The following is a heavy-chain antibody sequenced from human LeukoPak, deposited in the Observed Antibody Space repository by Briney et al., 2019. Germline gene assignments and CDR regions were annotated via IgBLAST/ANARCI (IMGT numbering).Heavy chain of an antibody. J-gene: IGHJ4*02. CDR3: ARTRYSSSYHAFDN. CDR1: GGSISSSSYY. Sequence: SETLSLTCPVSGGSISSSSYYWGWIRQPPGKGLEWIGSIYYSGSTYYNPSPKSRVTISVDTSKNQFSLKLSSVTAADTAVYYCARTRYSSSYHAFDNWGQGTLVTVSS. CDR2: IYYSGST. D-gene: IGHD3-3*01. V-gene: IGHV4-39*07.